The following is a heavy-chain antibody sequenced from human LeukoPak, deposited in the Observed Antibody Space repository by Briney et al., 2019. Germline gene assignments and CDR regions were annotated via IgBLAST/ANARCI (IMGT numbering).Heavy chain of an antibody. D-gene: IGHD6-13*01. CDR1: GFTFSTYG. J-gene: IGHJ5*02. Sequence: GRSLRLSCEASGFTFSTYGMHWVRQAPGKGLEWVAVIWNDGSNKYYADSVKGRFTISRDNSKNTLYLQMNSLRAEDTAVYYCARGRTGIAAAGTIVWFDPWGQGTLVTVSS. CDR3: ARGRTGIAAAGTIVWFDP. CDR2: IWNDGSNK. V-gene: IGHV3-33*01.